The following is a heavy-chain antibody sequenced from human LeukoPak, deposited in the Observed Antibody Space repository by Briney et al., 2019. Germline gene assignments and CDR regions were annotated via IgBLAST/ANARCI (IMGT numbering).Heavy chain of an antibody. D-gene: IGHD3-16*01. J-gene: IGHJ4*02. Sequence: KAGGSLRLSCAASGFTFSTSAMNWVRQVPGKGLEWVSSIDYDSSHIYYAASVRGRFTISRDTPRDPVYLQMDSLRGEDPAIYYCTRDPRRYRRGGHYDYWGQGTLVAVSS. CDR1: GFTFSTSA. CDR2: IDYDSSHI. V-gene: IGHV3-21*01. CDR3: TRDPRRYRRGGHYDY.